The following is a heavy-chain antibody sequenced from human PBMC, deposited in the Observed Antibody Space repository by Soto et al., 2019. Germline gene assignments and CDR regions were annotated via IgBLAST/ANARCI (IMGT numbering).Heavy chain of an antibody. Sequence: PGGSLRLSCAASGFTVSSNYMSWVRQAPGKGLEWVSVIYSGGSTYYADSVKGRFTISRHNSKNTLYLQMNSLRAEDTAVYYCARGQYCSGGSCRGRLAYSGQRTLV. CDR1: GFTVSSNY. CDR3: ARGQYCSGGSCRGRLAY. D-gene: IGHD2-15*01. CDR2: IYSGGST. V-gene: IGHV3-53*04. J-gene: IGHJ1*01.